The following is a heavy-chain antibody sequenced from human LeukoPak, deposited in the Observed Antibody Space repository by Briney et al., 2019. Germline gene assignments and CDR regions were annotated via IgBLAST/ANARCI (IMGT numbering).Heavy chain of an antibody. CDR2: ISISGDTT. CDR3: AKGGYRDGYKFDY. Sequence: GGSLRLSCAASGFTFSSYAMNWVRQAPGQGLEWVSGISISGDTTWYADSVKGRFTISRDNSKNTLYLQMNNLRAEDTAIYYCAKGGYRDGYKFDYWGQGTLVTVSS. CDR1: GFTFSSYA. D-gene: IGHD5-24*01. J-gene: IGHJ4*02. V-gene: IGHV3-23*01.